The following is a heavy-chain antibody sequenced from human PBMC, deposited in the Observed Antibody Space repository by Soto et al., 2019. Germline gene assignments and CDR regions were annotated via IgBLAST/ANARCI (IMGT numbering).Heavy chain of an antibody. CDR1: GFTFSSYA. CDR3: AILGGSGSYSLYYYYGMDV. D-gene: IGHD1-26*01. CDR2: ISGSGGST. Sequence: GGSLRLSCAASGFTFSSYAMSWVRQAPGKGLEWVSAISGSGGSTYYADSVKGRFTISRDNSKNTLYLQMNSLRAEDTAVYYCAILGGSGSYSLYYYYGMDVWGQGTTVTVSS. V-gene: IGHV3-23*01. J-gene: IGHJ6*02.